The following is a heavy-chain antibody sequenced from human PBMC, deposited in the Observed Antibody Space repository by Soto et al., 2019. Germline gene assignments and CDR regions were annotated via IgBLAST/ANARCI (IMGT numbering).Heavy chain of an antibody. J-gene: IGHJ4*02. Sequence: NPSETLSLTCTVSGGSISSYYWSWIRQPPGKGLEWIGYIYYSGSTNYNPSLKSRVTISVDTSKNQFSLKLSSVTAADTAVYYCARGVAAAGFLYFDYWGQGTLVTVSS. CDR1: GGSISSYY. CDR3: ARGVAAAGFLYFDY. V-gene: IGHV4-59*01. CDR2: IYYSGST. D-gene: IGHD6-13*01.